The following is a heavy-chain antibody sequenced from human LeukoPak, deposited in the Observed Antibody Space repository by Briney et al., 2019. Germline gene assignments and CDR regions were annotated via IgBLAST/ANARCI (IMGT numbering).Heavy chain of an antibody. CDR1: GFTFGSYT. CDR3: SKVSSSVATRSEYIQH. Sequence: GGPLRLSCAASGFTFGSYTVRWVPQVPGKGLEWVSAISGSGTSTYYADSVKGRFTISRDNSRNTLYLQMNNLEETAVYYCSKVSSSVATRSEYIQHWGQGTLVTVSS. CDR2: ISGSGTST. D-gene: IGHD6-6*01. J-gene: IGHJ1*01. V-gene: IGHV3-23*01.